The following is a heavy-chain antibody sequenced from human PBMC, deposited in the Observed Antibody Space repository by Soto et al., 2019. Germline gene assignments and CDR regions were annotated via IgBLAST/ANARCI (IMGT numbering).Heavy chain of an antibody. CDR3: RRGYGDCVRDY. D-gene: IGHD4-17*01. CDR1: GFTFSGSA. CDR2: IRSKANNYAT. Sequence: EVQLVESGGGLVQPGESLKLSCAASGFTFSGSAMHWVRRASGKGLEWVGRIRSKANNYATAYAASVKCRFTISSDDSKNTSYLQRNSLKSEDTAVYYGRRGYGDCVRDYWGQGTLVTVSS. J-gene: IGHJ4*02. V-gene: IGHV3-73*01.